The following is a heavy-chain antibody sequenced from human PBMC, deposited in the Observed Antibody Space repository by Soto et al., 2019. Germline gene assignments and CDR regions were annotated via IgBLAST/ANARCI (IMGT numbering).Heavy chain of an antibody. D-gene: IGHD3-10*01. Sequence: PSETLSLTCAVSGGSISSGGYSWSWIRQPPGKGLEWIGYIYHGGSTYYNPSLKSRVTISVDRSKNQFSLKLSSVTAADTAVYYCAMLTMVRGAPGWFDPWGQGTLVTVSS. CDR2: IYHGGST. V-gene: IGHV4-30-2*01. CDR3: AMLTMVRGAPGWFDP. CDR1: GGSISSGGYS. J-gene: IGHJ5*02.